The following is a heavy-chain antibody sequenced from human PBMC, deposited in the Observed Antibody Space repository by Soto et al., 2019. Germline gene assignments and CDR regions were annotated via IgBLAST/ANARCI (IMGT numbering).Heavy chain of an antibody. CDR1: GGTFSSYA. CDR2: IIPIFGTA. V-gene: IGHV1-69*13. D-gene: IGHD3-10*01. Sequence: SVKVSCKASGGTFSSYAISWVRQAPGQGLEWMGGIIPIFGTANYAQKFQGRVTITADESTSTAYMELSSLRSEDTAVYYCARGYYGSGSPDSYYYGMDVSGQVTTVTVSS. CDR3: ARGYYGSGSPDSYYYGMDV. J-gene: IGHJ6*02.